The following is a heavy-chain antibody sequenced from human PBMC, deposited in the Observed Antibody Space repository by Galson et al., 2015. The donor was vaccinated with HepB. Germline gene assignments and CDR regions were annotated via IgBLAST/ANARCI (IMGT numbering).Heavy chain of an antibody. V-gene: IGHV3-73*01. Sequence: SLRLSCAASGFTFSGSAIHWVRQAPGKGPEWVGRIRSKADNYATAYVESLRGRFTISRDDSKNTAYLHMNSLKTEDTAVYYCTRLGDFSGYSSRWGQGTLVTVSP. CDR1: GFTFSGSA. J-gene: IGHJ4*02. D-gene: IGHD6-13*01. CDR2: IRSKADNYAT. CDR3: TRLGDFSGYSSR.